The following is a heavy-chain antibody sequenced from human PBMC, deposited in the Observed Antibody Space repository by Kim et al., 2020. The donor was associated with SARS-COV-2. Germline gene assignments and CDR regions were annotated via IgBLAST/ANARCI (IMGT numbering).Heavy chain of an antibody. D-gene: IGHD2-21*02. V-gene: IGHV3-30*18. CDR3: AKDLSRIDLAREAYCGGDCPIQGGFDY. CDR2: ISYDGSNK. CDR1: GFTFSSYG. Sequence: GGSLRLSCAASGFTFSSYGMHWVRQAPGKGLEWVAVISYDGSNKYYADSVKGRFTISRDNSKNTLYLQMNSLRAEDTAVYYCAKDLSRIDLAREAYCGGDCPIQGGFDYWGQGTLVTVSS. J-gene: IGHJ4*02.